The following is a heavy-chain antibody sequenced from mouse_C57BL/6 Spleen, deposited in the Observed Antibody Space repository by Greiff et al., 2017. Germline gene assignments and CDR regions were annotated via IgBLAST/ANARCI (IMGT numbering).Heavy chain of an antibody. CDR3: ARGYLDV. J-gene: IGHJ1*03. V-gene: IGHV1-76*01. CDR2: IYPGSGNT. Sequence: VQLQQSGAELVRPGASVKLSCKASGYTFTGYYINWVKQRPGQGLEWIARIYPGSGNTYYNEKFKGKATLTADKSSSTAYMQLSSLTSEDAAVYSCARGYLDVWGTGTTVTVSS. CDR1: GYTFTGYY.